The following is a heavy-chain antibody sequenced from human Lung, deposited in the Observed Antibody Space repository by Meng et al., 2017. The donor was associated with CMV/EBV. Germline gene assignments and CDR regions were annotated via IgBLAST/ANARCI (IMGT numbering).Heavy chain of an antibody. CDR2: IIPIFGTA. D-gene: IGHD1-1*01. CDR3: ATSTTGTTPYYYYYGMDV. CDR1: GGTFSSYA. Sequence: SVKVSCKASGGTFSSYAISWVRQAPGQGLEWMGGIIPIFGTANYAQKFQGRVTITTDESTSTAYMELSSLRSEDTAVYYCATSTTGTTPYYYYYGMDVWXQGTTVXVSS. J-gene: IGHJ6*02. V-gene: IGHV1-69*05.